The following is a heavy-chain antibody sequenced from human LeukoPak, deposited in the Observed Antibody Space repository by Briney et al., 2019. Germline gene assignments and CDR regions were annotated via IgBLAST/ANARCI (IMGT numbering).Heavy chain of an antibody. CDR1: GFTFSSYA. V-gene: IGHV3-21*01. D-gene: IGHD2-15*01. J-gene: IGHJ4*02. CDR3: ARDLDCSGGSCYSGFDY. CDR2: ISSSSSYT. Sequence: GGSLRLSCTASGFTFSSYAMSWVRQAPGKGLEWVSSISSSSSYTYYADSVKGRFTISRDNAKNSLYLQMNSLRAEDTAVYYCARDLDCSGGSCYSGFDYWGQGTLVTVSS.